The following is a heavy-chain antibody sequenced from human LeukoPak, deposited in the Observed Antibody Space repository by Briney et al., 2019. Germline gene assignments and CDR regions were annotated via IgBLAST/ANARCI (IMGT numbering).Heavy chain of an antibody. Sequence: PEGSLRLSCAASGFTFSTYWMAWVRQTPEKGLVWVSCINGDGTSTVYADSVKGRFTISRDNAKNTMYLQMNSLRAEDTAVYYCAKSASNALDIWGQGTMVTVSS. CDR1: GFTFSTYW. J-gene: IGHJ3*02. V-gene: IGHV3-74*01. CDR2: INGDGTST. CDR3: AKSASNALDI.